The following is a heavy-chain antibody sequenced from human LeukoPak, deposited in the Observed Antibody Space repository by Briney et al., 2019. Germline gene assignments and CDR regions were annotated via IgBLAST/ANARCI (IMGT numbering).Heavy chain of an antibody. J-gene: IGHJ3*01. Sequence: SVKVSCKLSGNTPTELSMHWVRQVPGKGLEWMGGFDPEDVEIIYAQKFKGRVTMTEDTSTDTAYMELSSLKSEDTAVYYCATFAIFGVFTYAFDVWGQGTMVTVSS. CDR3: ATFAIFGVFTYAFDV. D-gene: IGHD3-3*01. CDR1: GNTPTELS. CDR2: FDPEDVEI. V-gene: IGHV1-24*01.